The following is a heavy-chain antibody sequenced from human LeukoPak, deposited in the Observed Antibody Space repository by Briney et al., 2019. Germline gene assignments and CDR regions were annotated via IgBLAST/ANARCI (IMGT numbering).Heavy chain of an antibody. CDR2: IKQDGSEK. D-gene: IGHD5-18*01. J-gene: IGHJ6*04. V-gene: IGHV3-7*01. Sequence: HTGGFLRLSCAASGFTFSSYWMSWVRQAPGKGLEWVANIKQDGSEKYYVDSVKGRFTISRDNAKNSLYLQMNSLRAEDTAVYYCARDLVGYSHTHTTDQDVWGKGTTVTVSS. CDR1: GFTFSSYW. CDR3: ARDLVGYSHTHTTDQDV.